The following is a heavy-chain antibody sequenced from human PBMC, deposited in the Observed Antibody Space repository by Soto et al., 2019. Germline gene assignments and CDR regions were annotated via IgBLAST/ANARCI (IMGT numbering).Heavy chain of an antibody. D-gene: IGHD3-10*01. Sequence: PSETLSLTCTVSGGSISSGCYYWSWIRQHPGKGLEWIGYIYYSGSTYYNPSLKSRVTISVDTSKNQFSLKLSSVTAADTAVYYCARETYYYGSGSYSTLLYYFDYWGQGTLVTVSS. CDR3: ARETYYYGSGSYSTLLYYFDY. CDR1: GGSISSGCYY. J-gene: IGHJ4*02. CDR2: IYYSGST. V-gene: IGHV4-31*03.